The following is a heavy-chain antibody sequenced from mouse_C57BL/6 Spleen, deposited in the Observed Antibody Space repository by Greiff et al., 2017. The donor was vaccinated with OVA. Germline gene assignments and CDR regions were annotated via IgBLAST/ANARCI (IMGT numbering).Heavy chain of an antibody. J-gene: IGHJ2*01. V-gene: IGHV1-80*01. CDR1: GYAFSSYW. CDR2: IYPGDGDT. Sequence: VQRVESGAELVKPGASVKISCKASGYAFSSYWMNWVKQRPGKGLEWIGQIYPGDGDTNYNGKFKGKATLTADKSSSTAYMQLSSLTSEDSAVYFCARSITTVPLDYWGQGTTLTVSS. D-gene: IGHD1-1*01. CDR3: ARSITTVPLDY.